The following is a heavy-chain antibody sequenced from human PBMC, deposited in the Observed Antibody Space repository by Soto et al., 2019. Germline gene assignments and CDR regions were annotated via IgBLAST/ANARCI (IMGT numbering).Heavy chain of an antibody. Sequence: EVQLLESGGGLVQPGGSLRLSCAASGFTFSSYAMSWVRHAPGKGLEWVSAISGSGGSTYYADSVKGRFTISRDNSKNTLYLQMNSMRAEDTAVYYCAANRGYNYYYGMDVWGQGTTVTVSS. V-gene: IGHV3-23*01. J-gene: IGHJ6*02. D-gene: IGHD3-22*01. CDR3: AANRGYNYYYGMDV. CDR2: ISGSGGST. CDR1: GFTFSSYA.